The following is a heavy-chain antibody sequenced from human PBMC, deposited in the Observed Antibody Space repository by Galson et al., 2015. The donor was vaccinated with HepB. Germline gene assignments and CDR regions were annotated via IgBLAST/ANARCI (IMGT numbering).Heavy chain of an antibody. CDR1: GYTFTSYA. Sequence: SVKVSCKASGYTFTSYAMHWVRQAPGQRLEWMGWINAGNGNTKYSQKRQGRVTMTTDTSTSTAYMELRSLRSDDTAVYYCATYSSGWYFDYWGQGTLVTVSS. CDR2: INAGNGNT. CDR3: ATYSSGWYFDY. J-gene: IGHJ4*02. D-gene: IGHD6-19*01. V-gene: IGHV1-3*01.